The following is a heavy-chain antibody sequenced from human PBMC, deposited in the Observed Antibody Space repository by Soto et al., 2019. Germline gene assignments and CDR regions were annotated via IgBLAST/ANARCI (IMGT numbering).Heavy chain of an antibody. J-gene: IGHJ5*02. V-gene: IGHV1-46*01. CDR3: ARPHNYDFWSGYYDKWFDP. CDR1: GYTFTSYY. Sequence: QVQLVQSGAEVKKPGASVKVSCKASGYTFTSYYMHWVRQAPGQGLEWMGIINPSGGSTSYAQKFQGRVTMTMDTSTSTVYMELSSLRSEDTAVYYCARPHNYDFWSGYYDKWFDPWGQGTLVTVSS. D-gene: IGHD3-3*01. CDR2: INPSGGST.